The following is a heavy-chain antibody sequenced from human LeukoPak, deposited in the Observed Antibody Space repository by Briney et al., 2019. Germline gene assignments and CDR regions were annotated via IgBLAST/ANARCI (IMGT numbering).Heavy chain of an antibody. D-gene: IGHD3-9*01. CDR1: GGTFSSYA. CDR3: ASDFPSLTGYPIDY. CDR2: IIPILGIA. V-gene: IGHV1-69*04. J-gene: IGHJ4*02. Sequence: VKVSCKASGGTFSSYAISWVRQAPGQGLEWMGRIIPILGIANYAQKFQGRVTITADKSTSTAYMELSSLRSEDTAVYYCASDFPSLTGYPIDYWGQGTLVTVSS.